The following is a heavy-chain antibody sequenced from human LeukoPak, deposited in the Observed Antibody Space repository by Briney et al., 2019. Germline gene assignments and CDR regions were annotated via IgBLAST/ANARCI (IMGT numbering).Heavy chain of an antibody. CDR3: ARSGWGSGGFDY. Sequence: SETLSLTCAVSGASFSSGGYSWSCIRQGPGKGLEWIGYIYDSGSTYYNPSLKRRVTISVDRPKNQFSLKLSSVTAADTAVYYCARSGWGSGGFDYWGQGTLVTVSS. J-gene: IGHJ4*02. CDR1: GASFSSGGYS. CDR2: IYDSGST. D-gene: IGHD6-25*01. V-gene: IGHV4-30-2*01.